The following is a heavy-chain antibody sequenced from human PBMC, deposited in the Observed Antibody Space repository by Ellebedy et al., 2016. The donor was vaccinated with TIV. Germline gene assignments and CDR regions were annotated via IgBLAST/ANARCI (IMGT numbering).Heavy chain of an antibody. CDR1: GYMFSTYW. J-gene: IGHJ4*02. D-gene: IGHD1-1*01. CDR2: IYPGDSDT. Sequence: PGGSLRLSCEGSGYMFSTYWIAWVRQMPGKGLEWMGIIYPGDSDTKYSPSFQRQVTISADKSISTAYLQWNSLKASDTAMFYCARPSDWNDGYFHYWGQGTLVTVSS. CDR3: ARPSDWNDGYFHY. V-gene: IGHV5-51*01.